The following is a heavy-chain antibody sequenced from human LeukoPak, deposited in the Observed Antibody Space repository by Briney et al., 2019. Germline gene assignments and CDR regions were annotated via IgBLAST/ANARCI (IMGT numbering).Heavy chain of an antibody. CDR1: GFTFTNYN. CDR3: ARDRGFPGRGRPDAFDF. V-gene: IGHV3-21*01. J-gene: IGHJ3*01. D-gene: IGHD1-26*01. CDR2: MSSSSSYI. Sequence: GGSLRLSCAASGFTFTNYNMNRVRQAPGKGLEWVSSMSSSSSYIYYADSVKGRFTISRDNAKNSLYLQMNRLRAEDTAVYFCARDRGFPGRGRPDAFDFWGQGTMVTVSS.